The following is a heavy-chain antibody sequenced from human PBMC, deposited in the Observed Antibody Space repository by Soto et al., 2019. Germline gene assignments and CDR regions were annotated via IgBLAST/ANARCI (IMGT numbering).Heavy chain of an antibody. Sequence: AETLSLTCTVSGGSISSYYWSWIRQPPGKGLEWIGYIYYSGSTNYNPSLKSRVTISVDTSKNQFSLKLSSVTAADTAVYYCATLYSYGSLGFDYWGQGTLVTVSS. D-gene: IGHD5-18*01. V-gene: IGHV4-59*01. CDR1: GGSISSYY. CDR2: IYYSGST. CDR3: ATLYSYGSLGFDY. J-gene: IGHJ4*02.